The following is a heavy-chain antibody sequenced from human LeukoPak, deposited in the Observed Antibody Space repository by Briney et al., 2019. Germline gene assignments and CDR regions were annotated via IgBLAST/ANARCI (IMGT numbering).Heavy chain of an antibody. D-gene: IGHD1-26*01. CDR3: AGIVGATLGY. Sequence: SETPSLTCTVSGGSISSGSYYWSWIRQPAGKGLEWIGRIYTSGTTNYNPSLKSRVTISVDTSKNQFSLKLSSVTAADTAVYYCAGIVGATLGYWGQGTLVTVSS. V-gene: IGHV4-61*02. J-gene: IGHJ4*02. CDR1: GGSISSGSYY. CDR2: IYTSGTT.